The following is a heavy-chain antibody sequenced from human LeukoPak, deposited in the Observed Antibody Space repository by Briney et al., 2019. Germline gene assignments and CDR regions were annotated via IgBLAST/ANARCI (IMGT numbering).Heavy chain of an antibody. V-gene: IGHV3-48*02. CDR2: IRTTAEGAKYA. D-gene: IGHD3-9*01. J-gene: IGHJ4*02. Sequence: QSGGSLRLSCAASGFTVSSNYMSWVRQAPGKGLEWISNIRTTAEGAKYAYYADSVKGRVTISRDDGKNTLYLHMNSLRDDDTAVYYCATDQRYAFDYWGQGILVTVSS. CDR3: ATDQRYAFDY. CDR1: GFTVSSNY.